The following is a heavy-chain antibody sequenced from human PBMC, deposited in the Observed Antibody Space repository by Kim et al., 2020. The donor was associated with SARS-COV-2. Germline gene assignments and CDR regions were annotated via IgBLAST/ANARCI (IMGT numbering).Heavy chain of an antibody. CDR1: GGSISSSSYY. CDR2: IYYSGST. Sequence: SETLSLTCTVSGGSISSSSYYWGWIRQPPGKGLEWIGSIYYSGSTYYNPSLKSRVTISVDTSKNQFSLKLSSVTAADTAVYYCAREGPTRYSGYDYVGGWFDPWGQGTLVTVSS. D-gene: IGHD5-12*01. J-gene: IGHJ5*02. V-gene: IGHV4-39*07. CDR3: AREGPTRYSGYDYVGGWFDP.